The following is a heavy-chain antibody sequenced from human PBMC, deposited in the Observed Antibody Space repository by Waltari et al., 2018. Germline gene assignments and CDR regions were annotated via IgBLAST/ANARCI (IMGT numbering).Heavy chain of an antibody. CDR3: ARDAYSHPDY. CDR1: RFSFCSSW. V-gene: IGHV3-7*04. CDR2: INQDGSVR. D-gene: IGHD3-16*01. Sequence: EVKLVESGGGLVQPGGSLRLSCAASRFSFCSSWMAWVRQAPGKGLGWVANINQDGSVRIYVGSVKGRFTISRDNGENSLFLQMNNLRAEDTALYYCARDAYSHPDYWGQGILVTVSS. J-gene: IGHJ4*02.